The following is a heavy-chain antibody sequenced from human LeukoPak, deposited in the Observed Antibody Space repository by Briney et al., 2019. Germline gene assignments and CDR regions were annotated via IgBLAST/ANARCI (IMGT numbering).Heavy chain of an antibody. J-gene: IGHJ4*02. D-gene: IGHD6-13*01. Sequence: GRSLRLSCAASGFTFSSYAMHWVRQAPGKGLEWVAVISYDGSNKYYADSAKGRFTISRDNSKNTLYLQMNSLRAEDTAVYYCARETLSSSWFHFDYWGQGTLVTVSS. CDR1: GFTFSSYA. CDR2: ISYDGSNK. CDR3: ARETLSSSWFHFDY. V-gene: IGHV3-30*01.